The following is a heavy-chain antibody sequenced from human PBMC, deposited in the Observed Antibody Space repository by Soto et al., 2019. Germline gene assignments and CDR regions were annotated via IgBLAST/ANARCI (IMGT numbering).Heavy chain of an antibody. D-gene: IGHD1-1*01. J-gene: IGHJ3*02. CDR2: INPNNGKT. CDR1: GNTLTNHY. CDR3: ARSEITTLGTDALDI. Sequence: QVQWKQSGAEVKKPGASVKVSCKASGNTLTNHYVHWVRQAPGQGPEWMGMINPNNGKTTYAQKFQGRVTMTRDTSTSTVYMELSTLISEDAAVYHCARSEITTLGTDALDIWGQGTMVTVSS. V-gene: IGHV1-46*01.